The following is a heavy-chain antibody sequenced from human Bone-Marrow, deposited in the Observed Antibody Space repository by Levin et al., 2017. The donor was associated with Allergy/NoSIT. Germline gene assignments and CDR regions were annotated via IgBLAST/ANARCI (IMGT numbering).Heavy chain of an antibody. D-gene: IGHD3-10*01. V-gene: IGHV3-53*01. CDR1: GFTISSNY. CDR2: IYSGGST. Sequence: SCAASGFTISSNYMSWVRQAPGKGLEWVSVIYSGGSTYYADSVKGRFTISRDNSKNTLYLQMNSLRAEDTAVYYCARDPESSGSGSFWGQGTLVTVSS. J-gene: IGHJ4*02. CDR3: ARDPESSGSGSF.